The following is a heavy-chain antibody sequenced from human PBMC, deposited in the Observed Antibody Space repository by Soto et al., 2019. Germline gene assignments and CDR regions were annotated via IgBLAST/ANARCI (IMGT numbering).Heavy chain of an antibody. J-gene: IGHJ6*02. CDR2: IYPGDSDT. CDR1: GYSFTSYW. V-gene: IGHV5-51*01. CDR3: ARLGGVTLSYYYGMDV. D-gene: IGHD2-21*02. Sequence: ESLKISCKGSGYSFTSYWIGWVRQMPGKGLEWMGIIYPGDSDTRYSPSFQGQVTIPADKSISTAYLQWSSLKASDTAMYYCARLGGVTLSYYYGMDVWGQGTTVTVSS.